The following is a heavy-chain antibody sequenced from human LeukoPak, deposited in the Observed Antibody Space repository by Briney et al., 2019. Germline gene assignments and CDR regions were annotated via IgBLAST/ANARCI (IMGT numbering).Heavy chain of an antibody. CDR1: GFTLSSYG. Sequence: PGGSLRLSCVASGFTLSSYGMSWVPQAPGKGLEWVSAISGSDDSTYYANSVRGRFTISRDVSKNTLFLQMNSLRAEDTALYYCTKAKYYHFDYWGQGTLVPVSS. CDR3: TKAKYYHFDY. V-gene: IGHV3-23*01. J-gene: IGHJ4*02. CDR2: ISGSDDST. D-gene: IGHD3-16*01.